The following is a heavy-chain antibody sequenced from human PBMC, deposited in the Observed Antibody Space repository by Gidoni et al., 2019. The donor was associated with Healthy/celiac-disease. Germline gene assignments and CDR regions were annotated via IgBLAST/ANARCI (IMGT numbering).Heavy chain of an antibody. V-gene: IGHV1-69*02. CDR3: ARALLWFGDHYYGMDV. CDR2: IIPILGIA. J-gene: IGHJ6*02. CDR1: GGTFSSYT. Sequence: QVQLVQSGAEVKKPGSSVKVSCKASGGTFSSYTISWVRQAHGQGLEWMGRIIPILGIANYAQKFQGRVTITADKSTSTAYMEPSSLRSEDTAVYYCARALLWFGDHYYGMDVWGQGTTVTVSS. D-gene: IGHD3-10*01.